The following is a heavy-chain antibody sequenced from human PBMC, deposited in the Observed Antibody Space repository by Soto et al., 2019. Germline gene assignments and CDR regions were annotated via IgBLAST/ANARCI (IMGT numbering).Heavy chain of an antibody. CDR2: ISSGGEYV. CDR3: ATDGAAGAAMGV. J-gene: IGHJ6*02. V-gene: IGHV3-21*01. D-gene: IGHD6-13*01. CDR1: GLTFSTYG. Sequence: EVQLVESGGGLVKPGGSLRLSCAASGLTFSTYGMNWVRQAPGKGLEWVSSISSGGEYVGYADSVKGRLTISRDNAKTALYLQLDSVSVGDTAVYYFATDGAAGAAMGVWGHGTTVPVSS.